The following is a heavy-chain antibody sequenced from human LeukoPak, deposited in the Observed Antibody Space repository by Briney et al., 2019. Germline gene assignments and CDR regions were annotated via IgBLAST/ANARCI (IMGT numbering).Heavy chain of an antibody. J-gene: IGHJ5*02. V-gene: IGHV1-2*02. D-gene: IGHD2-2*01. CDR3: ARDLVVVPAAINWFDP. Sequence: ASVEVSCKASGYTFTGYYMHWVRQAPGQGLEWMGWINPNSGGTNYAQKFQGRVTMTRDTSIGTAYMELSRLRSDDTAVYYCARDLVVVPAAINWFDPWGQGTLVTVSS. CDR1: GYTFTGYY. CDR2: INPNSGGT.